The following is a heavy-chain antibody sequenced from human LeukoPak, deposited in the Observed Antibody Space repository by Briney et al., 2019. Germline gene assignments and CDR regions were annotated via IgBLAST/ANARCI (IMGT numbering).Heavy chain of an antibody. D-gene: IGHD5-24*01. Sequence: ASVTVSCKASGYTFTSYDINWVRQATGQGLEWMGWMNPNSGNTGYAQKFQGRVTITRNTSISTAYMELSSLRSGDTAVYYCARDGYNADAFDIWGQGTMVTVSS. V-gene: IGHV1-8*03. CDR1: GYTFTSYD. CDR3: ARDGYNADAFDI. CDR2: MNPNSGNT. J-gene: IGHJ3*02.